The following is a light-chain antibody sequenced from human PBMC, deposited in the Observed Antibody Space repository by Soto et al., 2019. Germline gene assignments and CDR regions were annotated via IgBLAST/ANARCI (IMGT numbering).Light chain of an antibody. J-gene: IGKJ1*01. Sequence: EIVMTQSPATLSVSPGERATLSCRASQSVGINLAWYQQKPGQAPRLLIYRASTRATGIPATFRGSGSGTEFTLTISSLQSGDFADYYCQQYDYWPRTFGQGTKVEIK. V-gene: IGKV3-15*01. CDR3: QQYDYWPRT. CDR1: QSVGIN. CDR2: RAS.